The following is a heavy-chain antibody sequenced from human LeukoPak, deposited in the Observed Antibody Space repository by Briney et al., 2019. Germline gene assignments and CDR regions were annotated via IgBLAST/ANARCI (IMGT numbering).Heavy chain of an antibody. D-gene: IGHD1-26*01. V-gene: IGHV3-7*01. CDR3: ARALGRATFFFDY. CDR1: GFTFSSYW. Sequence: GGPLRLSCAASGFTFSSYWMSWVRQAPGKGLEWVTNIKQDGSEKYYVDSVKGRFTISRDNAKNSLYLQMNSLRAEDTAVYYCARALGRATFFFDYWGQGTLVTVSS. J-gene: IGHJ4*02. CDR2: IKQDGSEK.